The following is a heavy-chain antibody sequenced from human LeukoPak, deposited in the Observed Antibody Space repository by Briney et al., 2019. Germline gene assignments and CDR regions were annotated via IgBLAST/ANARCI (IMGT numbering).Heavy chain of an antibody. Sequence: ASVKVSCKASGYTFTGYYMHWVRQAPGQGLEWMGWINPNSGGTNYAQKFQGRVTMTRDTSISTAYMELSRLRSDDTAVYYCARSWDTVADAFDIWGQGTMVTLSS. CDR1: GYTFTGYY. J-gene: IGHJ3*02. V-gene: IGHV1-2*02. CDR3: ARSWDTVADAFDI. D-gene: IGHD4-17*01. CDR2: INPNSGGT.